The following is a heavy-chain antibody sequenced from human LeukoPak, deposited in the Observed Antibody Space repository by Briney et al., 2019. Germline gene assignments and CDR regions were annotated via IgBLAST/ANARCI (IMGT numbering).Heavy chain of an antibody. CDR2: IYNSGIT. CDR3: ANGHSYGYYAFDI. V-gene: IGHV4-59*08. CDR1: GVSISGYY. Sequence: SETLSLTCTVSGVSISGYYWTWIRQLPGKGLEWIGYIYNSGITNYNPSLKSRVTVSVDTSKNQFSLRLTSVTAADSAVYYCANGHSYGYYAFDIWGQGTMVTVSS. D-gene: IGHD5-18*01. J-gene: IGHJ3*02.